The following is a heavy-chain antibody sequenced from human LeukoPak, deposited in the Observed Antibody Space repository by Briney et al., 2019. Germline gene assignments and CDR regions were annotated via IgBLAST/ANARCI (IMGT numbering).Heavy chain of an antibody. CDR3: ARALGSSSWPNWFDP. CDR2: IRYDGSNK. V-gene: IGHV3-30*02. CDR1: GFIFSSYD. J-gene: IGHJ5*02. D-gene: IGHD6-13*01. Sequence: PGGSLRLSCAASGFIFSSYDLHWVRQAPGKGLEWVAFIRYDGSNKYYADSVKGRFTISRDNSKNTLYLQMNSLRAEDTALYYCARALGSSSWPNWFDPWGQGTLVTVSS.